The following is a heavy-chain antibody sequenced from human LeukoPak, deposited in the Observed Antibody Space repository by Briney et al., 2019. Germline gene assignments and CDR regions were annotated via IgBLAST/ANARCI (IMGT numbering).Heavy chain of an antibody. J-gene: IGHJ4*02. Sequence: ASVKVSCKASGYTFTGYYMHWVRQAPGQGLEWMGWINPNSGCTNYAQKFQGRVTMTRDTTISTAYMELSRLRSDDTAVYYCASPEKWEPHSVYWGQGTLVPVSS. CDR1: GYTFTGYY. V-gene: IGHV1-2*02. CDR2: INPNSGCT. D-gene: IGHD1-14*01. CDR3: ASPEKWEPHSVY.